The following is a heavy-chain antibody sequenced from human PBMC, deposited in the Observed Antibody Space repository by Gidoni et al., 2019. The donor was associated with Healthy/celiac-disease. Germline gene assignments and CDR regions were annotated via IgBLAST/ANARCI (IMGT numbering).Heavy chain of an antibody. Sequence: QVQLQESGPGLVKPSETLSLTCTVSGGSISSYYWGWIRQPPGKGLEWIGYIYYSGSTNYNPSLKSRVTISVDTSKNQFSLKLSSVTAADTAVYYCARGELHWERRAFDIWGQGTMVTVSS. J-gene: IGHJ3*02. D-gene: IGHD1-26*01. CDR3: ARGELHWERRAFDI. V-gene: IGHV4-59*01. CDR1: GGSISSYY. CDR2: IYYSGST.